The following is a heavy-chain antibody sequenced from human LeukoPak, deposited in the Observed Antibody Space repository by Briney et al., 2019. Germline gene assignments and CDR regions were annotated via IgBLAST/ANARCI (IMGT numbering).Heavy chain of an antibody. J-gene: IGHJ4*02. CDR3: ARDKYGSGSYSWSKRLDS. D-gene: IGHD3-10*01. Sequence: GGSLRLSCAASGFTFSSYEMNWVRQAPGKGLEWVGNINEDGSKKNYVDSVRGRFSISRDNAKNSLYLQMNSLRAEDTAVYYCARDKYGSGSYSWSKRLDSWGQGTLVTVSS. CDR1: GFTFSSYE. CDR2: INEDGSKK. V-gene: IGHV3-7*01.